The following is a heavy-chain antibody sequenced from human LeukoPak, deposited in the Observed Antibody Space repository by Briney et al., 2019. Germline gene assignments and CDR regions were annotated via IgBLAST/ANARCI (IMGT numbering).Heavy chain of an antibody. V-gene: IGHV4-59*01. D-gene: IGHD3-16*01. CDR1: GGSLDSFY. Sequence: PSETLSLTCTVSGGSLDSFYWSWIRQPPRKGLEYIGYIYYSGTTNYDPSLKGRVTISVDMSKNQFSLKLISVTAADTAVYYCARDPPGKGALDFWGQGTLVTVSS. CDR2: IYYSGTT. J-gene: IGHJ4*02. CDR3: ARDPPGKGALDF.